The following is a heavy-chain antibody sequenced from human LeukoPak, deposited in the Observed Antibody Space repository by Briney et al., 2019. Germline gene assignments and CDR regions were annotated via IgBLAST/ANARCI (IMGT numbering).Heavy chain of an antibody. Sequence: PGGSLRLSCAASGFTFSSYWMSWVRQAPGKGLVWVSRINSDGSSTSYADSVKGRFTISRDNAKNTLYLQMNSLRAEDTAVYYCARVANAAAGTSYYFDYWGQGTLVTVSS. CDR1: GFTFSSYW. J-gene: IGHJ4*02. CDR3: ARVANAAAGTSYYFDY. CDR2: INSDGSST. V-gene: IGHV3-74*01. D-gene: IGHD6-13*01.